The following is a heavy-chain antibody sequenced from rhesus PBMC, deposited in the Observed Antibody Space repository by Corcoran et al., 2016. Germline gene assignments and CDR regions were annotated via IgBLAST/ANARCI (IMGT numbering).Heavy chain of an antibody. V-gene: IGHV4-160*01. CDR3: ASPYSGSYYNLKVFDY. J-gene: IGHJ4*01. CDR1: GGSFSSYW. CDR2: IYGSSGIT. D-gene: IGHD3-16*01. Sequence: QVQLQESGPGLVKPSETLSLTCAVAGGSFSSYWWGWIRQPPGKGLEWIGSIYGSSGITEYTPSLKSRATISRDTSKNQFSLKLGSVTAADPAVYYCASPYSGSYYNLKVFDYWGQGVLVTVSS.